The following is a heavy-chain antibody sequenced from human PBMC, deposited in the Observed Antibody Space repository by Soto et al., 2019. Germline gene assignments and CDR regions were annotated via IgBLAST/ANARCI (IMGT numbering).Heavy chain of an antibody. CDR3: ATCQLGEYYYAMDI. D-gene: IGHD7-27*01. V-gene: IGHV4-4*02. Sequence: SETLSLTCGVSGDSITTYKWWTWVRQTPGKGLEWIGEIYDSGNTRYNPSLKSRVTISKDTSKNELSLRLNSVTVADTAVYYCATCQLGEYYYAMDIWGQGTTVTVSS. CDR1: GDSITTYKW. J-gene: IGHJ6*02. CDR2: IYDSGNT.